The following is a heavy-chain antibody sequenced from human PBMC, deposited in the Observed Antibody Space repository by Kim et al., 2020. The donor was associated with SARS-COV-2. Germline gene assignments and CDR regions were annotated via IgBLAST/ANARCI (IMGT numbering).Heavy chain of an antibody. CDR3: ARDVSLGYGGRY. V-gene: IGHV3-21*01. J-gene: IGHJ4*02. D-gene: IGHD3-16*02. Sequence: YSATEGKGRFTISRDHAKNSLYLQMNSLRAEDAAVYYCARDVSLGYGGRYWGQGTLVTVSS.